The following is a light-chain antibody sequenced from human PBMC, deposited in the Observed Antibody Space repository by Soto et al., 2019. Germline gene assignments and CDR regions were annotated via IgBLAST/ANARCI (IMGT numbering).Light chain of an antibody. CDR2: AAS. CDR1: QSINSY. CDR3: QQSYNTPRT. V-gene: IGKV1-39*01. Sequence: DIQMTQSPSSLSASVGDRVTITCRASQSINSYLNWYQQKPGKAPNLLIYAASNLQSGVPSRFSGSGSGTAFTLTISSLQPEDFATYYCQQSYNTPRTFGQGTQVEIK. J-gene: IGKJ1*01.